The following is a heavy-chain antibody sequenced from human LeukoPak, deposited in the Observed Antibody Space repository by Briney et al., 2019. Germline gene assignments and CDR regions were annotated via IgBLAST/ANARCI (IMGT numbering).Heavy chain of an antibody. CDR2: IIPIFGTA. V-gene: IGHV1-69*05. J-gene: IGHJ4*02. CDR3: ASLKFSGTFDY. D-gene: IGHD2-15*01. Sequence: SVKVSFKASGGTFSSYAISWVRQAPGQGLEWMGGIIPIFGTANYAQKFQGRVTITTDEYTSTAYMELSSLRSEDTAVYYCASLKFSGTFDYWGQGTLVTVSS. CDR1: GGTFSSYA.